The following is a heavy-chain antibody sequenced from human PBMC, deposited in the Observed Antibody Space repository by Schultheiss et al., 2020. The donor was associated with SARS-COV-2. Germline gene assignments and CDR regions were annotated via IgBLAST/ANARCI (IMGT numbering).Heavy chain of an antibody. Sequence: SETLSLTCTVSGSSISGYFWTWIRQPPGKGLEWIGSINHSGSTYYNPSLKSRGTISVDTSKNQFSLRLNSVTAADTAVYYCARDQDYGRNAFDIWGQGTMVTVSS. CDR2: INHSGST. J-gene: IGHJ3*02. V-gene: IGHV4-38-2*02. CDR3: ARDQDYGRNAFDI. D-gene: IGHD4/OR15-4a*01. CDR1: GSSISGYF.